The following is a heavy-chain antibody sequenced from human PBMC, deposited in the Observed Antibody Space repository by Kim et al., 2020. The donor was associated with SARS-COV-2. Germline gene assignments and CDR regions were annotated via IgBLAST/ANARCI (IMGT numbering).Heavy chain of an antibody. J-gene: IGHJ6*02. V-gene: IGHV3-23*01. CDR2: ISGSGGST. D-gene: IGHD2-2*01. CDR3: ANDKKRRYCSSTSCSYGMAV. CDR1: GFTFSSYA. Sequence: GGSLRLSCAASGFTFSSYAMSWVRQAPGKGLEWVSAISGSGGSTYYADSVKGRFTISRDNSKNTLYLQMNSLRAEDTAVYYCANDKKRRYCSSTSCSYGMAVWGQGTTVTVSS.